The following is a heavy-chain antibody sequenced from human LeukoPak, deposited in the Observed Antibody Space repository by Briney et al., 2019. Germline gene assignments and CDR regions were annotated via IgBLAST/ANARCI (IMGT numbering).Heavy chain of an antibody. V-gene: IGHV3-30*04. CDR1: GFNFDNFA. CDR3: ARNRIVGATGDFDY. CDR2: ISHDGRTK. J-gene: IGHJ4*02. Sequence: GKSLTLSCVVSGFNFDNFAMHWVRQPLGKGLEWVAVISHDGRTKYYADSMKGRITISRDNSKNTLYLQMNSLRAEDTAVYYCARNRIVGATGDFDYWGQGTLVTVSS. D-gene: IGHD1-26*01.